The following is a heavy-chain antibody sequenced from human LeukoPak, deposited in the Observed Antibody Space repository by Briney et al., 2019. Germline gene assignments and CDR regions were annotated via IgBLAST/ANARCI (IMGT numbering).Heavy chain of an antibody. CDR2: SGNAGDT. CDR3: AKKTPGNYPYDY. CDR1: GFTFDVSA. J-gene: IGHJ4*02. Sequence: GWSLRLSCAASGFTFDVSAMNWVRQAPGKGLEWVSASGNAGDTYYADSVKGRFTISRDDSKKMLFLQMTSLRAEDTAVYYCAKKTPGNYPYDYWGQGTLVTVSP. D-gene: IGHD3-22*01. V-gene: IGHV3-23*01.